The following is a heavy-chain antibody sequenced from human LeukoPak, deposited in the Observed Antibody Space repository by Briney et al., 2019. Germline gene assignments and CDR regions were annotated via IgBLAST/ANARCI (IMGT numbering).Heavy chain of an antibody. Sequence: PSETLSLTCAVYGGSFSGYYWSWIRQPPGKGLEWIGEISHSGSTNYNPSLKSRVTISVDTSKNQFSLKLSSVTAADTAVYYCARAPSGATNDAFDIWGQGTMVTVSS. CDR1: GGSFSGYY. D-gene: IGHD1-26*01. V-gene: IGHV4-34*01. CDR2: ISHSGST. CDR3: ARAPSGATNDAFDI. J-gene: IGHJ3*02.